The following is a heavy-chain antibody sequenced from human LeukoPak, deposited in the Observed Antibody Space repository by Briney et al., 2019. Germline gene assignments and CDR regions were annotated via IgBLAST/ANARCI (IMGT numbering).Heavy chain of an antibody. Sequence: PGGSLRLSCAASGFTFSSYSMNWVRQAPGKGLEWVSYISSSSSTIYYADSVKGRFTISRDNAKNSLYLQMNSLRAEDTAVYYCVFLGDSILEWLAEFGRNWGQGTLVTGSS. V-gene: IGHV3-48*01. CDR2: ISSSSSTI. J-gene: IGHJ4*02. CDR3: VFLGDSILEWLAEFGRN. CDR1: GFTFSSYS. D-gene: IGHD3-3*01.